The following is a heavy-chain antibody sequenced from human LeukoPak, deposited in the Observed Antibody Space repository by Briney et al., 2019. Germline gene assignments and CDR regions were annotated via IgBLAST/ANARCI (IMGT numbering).Heavy chain of an antibody. V-gene: IGHV5-51*01. D-gene: IGHD2-15*01. CDR3: ARVVVVANPEFDP. J-gene: IGHJ5*02. CDR1: GYSFTNYW. Sequence: GESLNISCKGSGYSFTNYWIGWVRQMPGKGLEWMGIIYPGDSDTRYSPSFQGQVTISADKSISTAYLQWSSLKASDTAMYYCARVVVVANPEFDPWGQGTLVTVSS. CDR2: IYPGDSDT.